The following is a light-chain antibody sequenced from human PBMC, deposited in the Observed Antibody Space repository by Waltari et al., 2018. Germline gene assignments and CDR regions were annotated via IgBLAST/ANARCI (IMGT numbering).Light chain of an antibody. CDR1: QSVSTN. CDR2: GAS. V-gene: IGKV3-15*01. J-gene: IGKJ2*01. CDR3: QQYNNWPPYI. Sequence: ETVMTQSPTTLSLSPGERATLSCRASQSVSTNLAWYQQRPGQAHTLLIYGASIRATGVPARFSGRGAGTEFTLTISSLQSEDFAVYYCQQYNNWPPYIFGQGSQLEI.